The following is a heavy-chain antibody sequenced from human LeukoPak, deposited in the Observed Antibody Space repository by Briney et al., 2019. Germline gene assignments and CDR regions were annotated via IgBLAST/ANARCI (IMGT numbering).Heavy chain of an antibody. CDR2: IYSSGST. V-gene: IGHV4-61*05. Sequence: SETLSLTCTVSGGSISSSSYYWGWIRQPPGKGLEWIGYIYSSGSTNYNPSLKSRVTISVDTSKNQFSLKLTSVTAADTAVYYCARAPGGKEGEDYWGQGTLVTVSS. D-gene: IGHD1-1*01. J-gene: IGHJ4*02. CDR3: ARAPGGKEGEDY. CDR1: GGSISSSSYY.